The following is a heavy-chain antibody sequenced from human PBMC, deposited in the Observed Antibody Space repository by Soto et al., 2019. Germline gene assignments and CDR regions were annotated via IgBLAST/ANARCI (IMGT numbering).Heavy chain of an antibody. CDR3: ARGGTFAYDTSGYSVY. Sequence: RASVKVSCKTSGYTFSAYYMHWVRQAPGQGLEWMGWINPKSGGTLYAQKFQGRVTMTRDTSISTAYMELSRLRSDDTAVYYCARGGTFAYDTSGYSVYWGQGTLVTVS. CDR1: GYTFSAYY. V-gene: IGHV1-2*02. CDR2: INPKSGGT. J-gene: IGHJ4*02. D-gene: IGHD3-22*01.